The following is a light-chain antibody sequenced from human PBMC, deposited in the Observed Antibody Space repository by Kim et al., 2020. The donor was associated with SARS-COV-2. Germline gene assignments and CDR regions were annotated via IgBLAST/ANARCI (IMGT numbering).Light chain of an antibody. CDR2: AAS. CDR3: LQDYNDPLT. Sequence: SAAVGDRVTITGRASQGIRNDLGWYQQKPRKAPKLLIYAASSLQSGVPSRFSGSGSGTDFTLTISSLQPEDFATYYCLQDYNDPLTFGQGTKLEI. V-gene: IGKV1-6*01. J-gene: IGKJ2*01. CDR1: QGIRND.